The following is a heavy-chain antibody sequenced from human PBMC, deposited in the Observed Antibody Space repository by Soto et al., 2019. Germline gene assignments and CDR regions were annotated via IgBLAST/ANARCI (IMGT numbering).Heavy chain of an antibody. CDR3: ARDRSGWEHDAFDI. CDR2: SIPIFGTA. Sequence: QVQLVQSGAEVKKPGSSVKVSCKASGGTFSSYAISWVRQAPGQGLEWMGGSIPIFGTANYAQKFQGRVTITADESTSTAYMELSSLRSEDTAVYYCARDRSGWEHDAFDIWGQGTMVTVSS. D-gene: IGHD6-19*01. J-gene: IGHJ3*02. CDR1: GGTFSSYA. V-gene: IGHV1-69*01.